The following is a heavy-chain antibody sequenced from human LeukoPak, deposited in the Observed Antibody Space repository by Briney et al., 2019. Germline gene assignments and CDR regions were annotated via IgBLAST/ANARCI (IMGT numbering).Heavy chain of an antibody. J-gene: IGHJ4*02. CDR2: IKQDGSEK. V-gene: IGHV3-7*01. D-gene: IGHD6-6*01. Sequence: GGSLRLTCAASGFTFSSYWMSWVRQAPGKGLEWVANIKQDGSEKYYVDSVKGRFTISRDNAKNSLYLQMNSLRAEDTAVYYCARGIAADYFDYWGQGTLVTVSS. CDR1: GFTFSSYW. CDR3: ARGIAADYFDY.